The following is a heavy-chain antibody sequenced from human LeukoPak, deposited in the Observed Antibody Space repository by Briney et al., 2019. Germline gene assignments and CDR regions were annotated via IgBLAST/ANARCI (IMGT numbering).Heavy chain of an antibody. D-gene: IGHD3-9*01. CDR2: ISSSSSTI. CDR3: ARAPLTGYYDDAFDI. Sequence: AGGSLRLSCAASGFTFSDYYMSWIRQAPGKGLEWVSYISSSSSTIYYADSVKGRFTISRDNAKNSLYLQMNSLRAEDTAVYYCARAPLTGYYDDAFDIWGQGTMVTVSS. V-gene: IGHV3-11*01. CDR1: GFTFSDYY. J-gene: IGHJ3*02.